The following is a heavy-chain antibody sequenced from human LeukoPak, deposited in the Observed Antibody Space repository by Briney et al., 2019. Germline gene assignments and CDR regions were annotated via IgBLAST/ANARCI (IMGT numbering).Heavy chain of an antibody. CDR2: INHSGST. D-gene: IGHD6-6*01. CDR1: GGSFSGYY. CDR3: ASGVAARKGGSTGLIDY. J-gene: IGHJ4*02. Sequence: SETLSLTCAVYGGSFSGYYWSWIRQPPGKGLEWIGEINHSGSTNYNPSLKSRVTILVDTSKNQFSLKLSSVTAADTAVYYCASGVAARKGGSTGLIDYWGQGTLVTVSS. V-gene: IGHV4-34*01.